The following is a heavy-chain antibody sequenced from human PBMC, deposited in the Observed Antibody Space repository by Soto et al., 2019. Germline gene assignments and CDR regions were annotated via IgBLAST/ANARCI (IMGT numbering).Heavy chain of an antibody. D-gene: IGHD6-19*01. V-gene: IGHV3-66*01. CDR2: IYSGGST. Sequence: GGSLRLSCAASGFTVSSNYMSWVRQAPGKGLEWVSLIYSGGSTYYADSVKGRFTISRDNSKNTLYLQMNSLRAEDTAVYYCASVRYTSGQRLDYWGQGTLVTVSS. CDR3: ASVRYTSGQRLDY. CDR1: GFTVSSNY. J-gene: IGHJ4*02.